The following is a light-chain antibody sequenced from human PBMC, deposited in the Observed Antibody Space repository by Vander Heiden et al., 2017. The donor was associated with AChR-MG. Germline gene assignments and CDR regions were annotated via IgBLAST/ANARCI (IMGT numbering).Light chain of an antibody. Sequence: SYVVTQPPSVSAAPGKTAMITCGGNNIGGRSVHWYQQKPGQAPVLVISYDGDRPSGIPERFSGSNSGNTATLSISRVEAGDEADYYCQVWDSSSDHRSVFGTGTKVNVL. CDR3: QVWDSSSDHRSV. V-gene: IGLV3-21*04. J-gene: IGLJ1*01. CDR2: YDG. CDR1: NIGGRS.